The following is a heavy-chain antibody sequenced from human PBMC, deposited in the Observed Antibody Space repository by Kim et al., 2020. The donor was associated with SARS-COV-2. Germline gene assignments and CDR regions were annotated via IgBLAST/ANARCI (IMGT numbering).Heavy chain of an antibody. CDR2: IYYSGST. CDR1: GGSISSSSYY. Sequence: SETLSLTCTVSGGSISSSSYYWGWIRQPPGKGLEWIGSIYYSGSTYYNPSLKSRVTISVDTSKNQFSLKLSSVTAADTAVYYCARNYDSSGYYLKSYYFDYWGQGTLCTVSS. CDR3: ARNYDSSGYYLKSYYFDY. V-gene: IGHV4-39*01. J-gene: IGHJ4*02. D-gene: IGHD3-22*01.